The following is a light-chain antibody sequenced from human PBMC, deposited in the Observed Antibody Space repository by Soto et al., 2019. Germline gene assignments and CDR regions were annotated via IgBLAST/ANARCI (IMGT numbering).Light chain of an antibody. V-gene: IGKV3-20*01. Sequence: EIVLTQSPGTLSLSPGERATLSCRASQSVSSSYLAWYQQKPGQAPRLLIYGASSRATGIPDMFSGSGSGTDFTLTIIILESEDFAVYYCQQYGSSTGTFGQGTKVEI. CDR2: GAS. CDR1: QSVSSSY. J-gene: IGKJ1*01. CDR3: QQYGSSTGT.